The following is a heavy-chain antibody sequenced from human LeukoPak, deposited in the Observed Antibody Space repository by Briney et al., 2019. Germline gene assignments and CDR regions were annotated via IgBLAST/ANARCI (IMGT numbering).Heavy chain of an antibody. CDR1: GFTFSSYS. CDR3: ARGGTHIVVVTDDAFDI. V-gene: IGHV3-48*01. Sequence: GGPLRLSCAASGFTFSSYSMNWVRQAPGKGLEWVSYISSSSSTIYYADSVKGRFTISRDNAKNSLYLQMNSLRAEDTAVYYCARGGTHIVVVTDDAFDIWGQGTMVTVSS. CDR2: ISSSSSTI. J-gene: IGHJ3*02. D-gene: IGHD2-21*02.